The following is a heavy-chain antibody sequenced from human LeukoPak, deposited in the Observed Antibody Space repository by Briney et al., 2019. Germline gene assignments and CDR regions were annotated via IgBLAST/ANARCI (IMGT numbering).Heavy chain of an antibody. J-gene: IGHJ4*02. D-gene: IGHD3-10*01. CDR1: GYTLTELS. Sequence: SVKVSCKVSGYTLTELSMRWVRQAPGKGLEWMGRFDPEDGETIYAQKFQGRVTMTADTSTDTVYMELSSLRSEDTAVYYCATEGKMVRGVYTDYWGQGTLVTVSS. V-gene: IGHV1-24*01. CDR2: FDPEDGET. CDR3: ATEGKMVRGVYTDY.